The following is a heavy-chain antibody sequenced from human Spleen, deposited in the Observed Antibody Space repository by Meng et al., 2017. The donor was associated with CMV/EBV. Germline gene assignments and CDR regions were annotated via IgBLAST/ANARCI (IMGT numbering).Heavy chain of an antibody. CDR2: VSSDGSNK. D-gene: IGHD2-2*02. CDR3: ARAPREPVAIGGIDY. J-gene: IGHJ4*02. Sequence: GESLKISCAASGFTFNNYAMHWVRQAPGKGLEWVAVVSSDGSNKNYADSVRGRYTISRDNSKNTVYLQLNSLRAEDTALYYCARAPREPVAIGGIDYWGQGTLVTVSS. CDR1: GFTFNNYA. V-gene: IGHV3-30*04.